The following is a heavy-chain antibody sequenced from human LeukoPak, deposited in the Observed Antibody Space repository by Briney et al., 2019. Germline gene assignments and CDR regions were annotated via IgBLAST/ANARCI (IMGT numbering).Heavy chain of an antibody. CDR1: GYTFTGYY. Sequence: GASVKVSCKASGYTFTGYYMHWVRQAPGQGLEWMGWISAYNGNTNYAQKLQGRVTMTTDTSTSTAYMELRSLRSDDTAVYYCARAIKGCSSTSCYTHYYYGMDVWGQGTTVTVSS. V-gene: IGHV1-18*04. CDR3: ARAIKGCSSTSCYTHYYYGMDV. CDR2: ISAYNGNT. J-gene: IGHJ6*02. D-gene: IGHD2-2*02.